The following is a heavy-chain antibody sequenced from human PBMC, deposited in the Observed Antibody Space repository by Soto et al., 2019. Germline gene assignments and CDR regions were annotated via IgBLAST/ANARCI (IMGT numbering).Heavy chain of an antibody. CDR1: GGSIRSGSYY. Sequence: SETLSLTCTVSGGSIRSGSYYWGWIRQPPGKGLEWIGTIYSSGATNYNPSLKSRVTISVDTSKNQFSLKLSSVTAADTAVYYCARGFWSPKPEVHFDYWGQGTLVTVSS. D-gene: IGHD3-3*01. J-gene: IGHJ4*02. CDR3: ARGFWSPKPEVHFDY. CDR2: IYSSGAT. V-gene: IGHV4-39*07.